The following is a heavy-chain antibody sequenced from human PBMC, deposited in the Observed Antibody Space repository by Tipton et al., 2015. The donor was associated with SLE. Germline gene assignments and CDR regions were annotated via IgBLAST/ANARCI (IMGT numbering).Heavy chain of an antibody. Sequence: TLSLTCSVSGESINNYYWSWIRQPAGEGLEWIGRIYVNGYTNYNPSLESRVTMSIDKSESQFSLKMTSVTAADTAVYYCARGGEWSHDYWGQGTPVTVSS. CDR1: GESINNYY. CDR3: ARGGEWSHDY. D-gene: IGHD3-3*01. V-gene: IGHV4-4*07. J-gene: IGHJ4*02. CDR2: IYVNGYT.